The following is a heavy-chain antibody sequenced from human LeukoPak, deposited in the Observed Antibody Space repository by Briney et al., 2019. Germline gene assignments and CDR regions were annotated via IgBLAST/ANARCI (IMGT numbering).Heavy chain of an antibody. CDR1: GFTFSRYG. D-gene: IGHD3-22*01. Sequence: PGGSLRLSCAASGFTFSRYGMHWVRQAPGKGLEWVAVIWYDGSNKYYGDSVKGRFTISRDNSKNTLYLQMKSLRAEDTAVYYCARDLGDSSGSDYWGQGTLVTVSS. V-gene: IGHV3-33*01. CDR2: IWYDGSNK. J-gene: IGHJ4*02. CDR3: ARDLGDSSGSDY.